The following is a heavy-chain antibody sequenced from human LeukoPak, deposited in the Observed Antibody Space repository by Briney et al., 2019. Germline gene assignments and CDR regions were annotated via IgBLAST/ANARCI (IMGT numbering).Heavy chain of an antibody. CDR3: ARRVGTRDWYFDL. J-gene: IGHJ2*01. D-gene: IGHD1-14*01. Sequence: SETLSLTCTVSGGSVSSGSYYWSWIRQPPGKGLEWIGYVYYHGGTSYNPSLKSRVTISVDTSKNQFSLKLTSVTAADTAVYYCARRVGTRDWYFDLWGRGTLVTVSP. V-gene: IGHV4-61*01. CDR1: GGSVSSGSYY. CDR2: VYYHGGT.